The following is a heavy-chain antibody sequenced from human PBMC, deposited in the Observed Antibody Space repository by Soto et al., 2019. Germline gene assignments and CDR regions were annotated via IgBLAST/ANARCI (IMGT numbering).Heavy chain of an antibody. J-gene: IGHJ4*02. Sequence: VACKASGYTFTRYAMHWVRQAPGQRPEWMGWINAGNGDTKYSEKLQGRVTFTRDTSASTTYMELSSLRSEDTAVYYCARNSDISGDHDSDYFDCRGQRTTVTVSS. CDR3: ARNSDISGDHDSDYFDC. CDR2: INAGNGDT. V-gene: IGHV1-3*01. D-gene: IGHD2-21*02. CDR1: GYTFTRYA.